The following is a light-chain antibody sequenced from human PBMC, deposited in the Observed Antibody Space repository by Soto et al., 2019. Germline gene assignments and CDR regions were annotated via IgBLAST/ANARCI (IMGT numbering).Light chain of an antibody. Sequence: DIQMTQSPSTLSGSVGDRVTITCRASQTISGWLAWYRQKPGKAPKLLIYKASTLKSGVPSRFSGSGSGTDFTLTIIRLQPEDVAAYYCQQNYSTPLTFGQGTRVEIK. V-gene: IGKV1-5*03. CDR3: QQNYSTPLT. J-gene: IGKJ5*01. CDR1: QTISGW. CDR2: KAS.